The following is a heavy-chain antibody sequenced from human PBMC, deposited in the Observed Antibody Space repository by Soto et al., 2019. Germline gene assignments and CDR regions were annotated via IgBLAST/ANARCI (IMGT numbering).Heavy chain of an antibody. D-gene: IGHD3-16*01. CDR1: GYTFTGYY. CDR3: ARDASETFRNRYHNDC. Sequence: ASVKVSCKASGYTFTGYYMHWVRQAPGQGLEWMGWINPNSGGTNYAQKFQDRVTMTRDTSIRITYMELIRLICEDTAVYYCARDASETFRNRYHNDCWGQGTLVTVSS. J-gene: IGHJ4*02. CDR2: INPNSGGT. V-gene: IGHV1-2*02.